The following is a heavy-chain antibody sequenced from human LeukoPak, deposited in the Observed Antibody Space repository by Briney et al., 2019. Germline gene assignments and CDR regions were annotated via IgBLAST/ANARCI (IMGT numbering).Heavy chain of an antibody. J-gene: IGHJ4*02. CDR1: GFTFSSYG. D-gene: IGHD6-13*01. V-gene: IGHV3-30*18. CDR3: AKDGVGSSWNFDY. CDR2: ISYDGSNK. Sequence: GGSLRLSSAASGFTFSSYGMHWVRQAPGKGLEWVAVISYDGSNKYYADSVKGRFTISRDNSKNTLYLQMNSLRAEDTAVYYCAKDGVGSSWNFDYWGQGTLVTVSS.